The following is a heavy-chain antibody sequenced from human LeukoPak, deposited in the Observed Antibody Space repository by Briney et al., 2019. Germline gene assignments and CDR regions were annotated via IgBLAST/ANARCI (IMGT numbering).Heavy chain of an antibody. CDR2: IYHSGTA. CDR1: GYSIGSGYY. D-gene: IGHD2-21*02. J-gene: IGHJ5*02. CDR3: ARDPAMTFNWFDP. Sequence: SSETLSLTCAVSGYSIGSGYYWAWIRQPPGKGLEWIASIYHSGTAYSNPSLQSRVTLSVDTSKNQFSLKVSSVTAADTAVYYGARDPAMTFNWFDPWGQGTLVTVSS. V-gene: IGHV4-38-2*02.